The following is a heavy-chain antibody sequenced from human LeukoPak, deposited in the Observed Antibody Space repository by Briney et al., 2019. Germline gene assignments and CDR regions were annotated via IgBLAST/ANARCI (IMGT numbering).Heavy chain of an antibody. CDR2: INPHNGDT. D-gene: IGHD2-2*01. CDR1: GYNFTDSY. J-gene: IGHJ5*02. Sequence: ASVKVSCKASGYNFTDSYMHWVRQTPGQVLEWMGWINPHNGDTNYAQNFQGRVTMTSDTSISTAYMDLSSLTYDDTAVYYCARGLPYCSSLRCYFTRQVRFDPWGHGTLVTVSS. V-gene: IGHV1-2*02. CDR3: ARGLPYCSSLRCYFTRQVRFDP.